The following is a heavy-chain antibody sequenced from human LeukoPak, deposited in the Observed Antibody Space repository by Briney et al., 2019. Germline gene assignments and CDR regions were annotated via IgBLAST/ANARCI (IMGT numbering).Heavy chain of an antibody. CDR1: GFTFSSYG. J-gene: IGHJ6*02. D-gene: IGHD3-3*01. V-gene: IGHV3-33*01. CDR3: ARGGTYYDFWNGYSYYYGMDV. Sequence: PGGSLRLSCAASGFTFSSYGMHWVRQAPGKGLGWVAVIWYDGSNKYYADSVKGRFTISRDNSKNTLYLQMNSLRAEDTAVYYCARGGTYYDFWNGYSYYYGMDVWGQGTTVTVSS. CDR2: IWYDGSNK.